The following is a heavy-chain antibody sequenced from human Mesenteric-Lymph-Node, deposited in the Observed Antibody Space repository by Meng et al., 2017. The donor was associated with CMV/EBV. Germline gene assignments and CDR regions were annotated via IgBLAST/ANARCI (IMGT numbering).Heavy chain of an antibody. CDR3: ARVVGYCSGGSCSYGWFDY. D-gene: IGHD2-15*01. CDR1: GGSFSDYY. CDR2: INHSGST. J-gene: IGHJ4*02. Sequence: GSLRLSCAVYGGSFSDYYCSWIRQPPGKGLEWIGEINHSGSTNYNPSLKSRVTVSLDTSKNQFSLKLSSVTAADTAVYYCARVVGYCSGGSCSYGWFDYWGQGTLVTVSS. V-gene: IGHV4-34*01.